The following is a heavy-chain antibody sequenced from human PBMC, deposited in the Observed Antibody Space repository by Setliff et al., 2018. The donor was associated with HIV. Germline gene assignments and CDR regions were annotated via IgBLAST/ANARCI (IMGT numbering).Heavy chain of an antibody. J-gene: IGHJ6*02. V-gene: IGHV3-7*01. CDR2: IKPDGSER. Sequence: GGSLRLSCAASGFSFSDYWMSWVRQTPGKGLEWVATIKPDGSERSYVDSVKGRFTISRDNAENSLYLQMSSLRVENTAVYYCARFGVAYGIDVWGQGTTVTVSS. CDR1: GFSFSDYW. D-gene: IGHD3-10*01. CDR3: ARFGVAYGIDV.